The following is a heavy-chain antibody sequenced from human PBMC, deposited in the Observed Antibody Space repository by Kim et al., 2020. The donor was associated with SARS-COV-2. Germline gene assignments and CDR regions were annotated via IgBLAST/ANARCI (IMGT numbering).Heavy chain of an antibody. CDR3: AKQSSSYAGVDP. Sequence: GGSLRLSCAASGFTFDDYAMHWVRQAPGKGLEWVSGISWNSGSIGYADSVKGRFTISRDNAKNSLYLQMNSLRAEDTALYYCAKQSSSYAGVDPWGQGTLVTVSS. J-gene: IGHJ5*02. CDR1: GFTFDDYA. V-gene: IGHV3-9*01. D-gene: IGHD3-16*01. CDR2: ISWNSGSI.